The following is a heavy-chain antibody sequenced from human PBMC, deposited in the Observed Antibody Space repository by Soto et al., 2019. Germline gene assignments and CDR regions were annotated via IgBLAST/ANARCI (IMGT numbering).Heavy chain of an antibody. D-gene: IGHD3-10*01. V-gene: IGHV1-18*01. CDR2: ISTYNGNT. Sequence: QVQLVQSGGEVKKPGASVKVSCKTSGDTFTSHGITGGRQAPGQVLEWMGWISTYNGNTDYAQKLQGRASLTTYTSTSTAYMELRSLRSDDTAAYYCSRLMVAGKYYDYGTDVWGQGTTVTVSS. CDR3: SRLMVAGKYYDYGTDV. J-gene: IGHJ6*02. CDR1: GDTFTSHG.